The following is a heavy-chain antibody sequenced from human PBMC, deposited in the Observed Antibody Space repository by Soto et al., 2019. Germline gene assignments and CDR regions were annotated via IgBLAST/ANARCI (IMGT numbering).Heavy chain of an antibody. CDR2: IRSKANSYAT. CDR3: TSRYRADCTNGVCYTADQTYYYYGMDV. CDR1: GFTFSGSA. V-gene: IGHV3-73*01. D-gene: IGHD2-8*01. J-gene: IGHJ6*02. Sequence: HPGGSLRLSCAASGFTFSGSAMHWVRQASGKGLEWVGRIRSKANSYATAYAASVKGRFTISRDDSKNTAYLQMNSLKTEDTAVYYCTSRYRADCTNGVCYTADQTYYYYGMDVWGQGTTVTVSS.